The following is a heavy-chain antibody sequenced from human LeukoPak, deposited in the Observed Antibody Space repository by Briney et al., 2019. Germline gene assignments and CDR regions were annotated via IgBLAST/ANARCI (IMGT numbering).Heavy chain of an antibody. V-gene: IGHV3-33*01. CDR2: IWYDGSDK. CDR1: GFIFSNYG. J-gene: IGHJ4*02. D-gene: IGHD5-24*01. Sequence: GGSLRLSCAASGFIFSNYGMHWVRQAPGKGLEWGAFIWYDGSDKYYADFLKGRFTISRDNSKNTLFLQMNSLRAEDTAVYYCARGDGYNEQLRLVYWGQGTLVTVSS. CDR3: ARGDGYNEQLRLVY.